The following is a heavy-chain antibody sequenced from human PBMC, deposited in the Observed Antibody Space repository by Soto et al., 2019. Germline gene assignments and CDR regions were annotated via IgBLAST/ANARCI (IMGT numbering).Heavy chain of an antibody. CDR3: AKGSDDFWSGYFSYYYYMDV. CDR1: GFTFSSHA. V-gene: IGHV3-23*01. D-gene: IGHD3-3*01. CDR2: ISGSGGST. J-gene: IGHJ6*03. Sequence: GGSLRLSCAASGFTFSSHAMSWVRQAPGKGLEWVSAISGSGGSTYYADSVKGRFTISRDNSKNTLYLQMNSLRAEDTAVYYCAKGSDDFWSGYFSYYYYMDVWGKGTTVTVSS.